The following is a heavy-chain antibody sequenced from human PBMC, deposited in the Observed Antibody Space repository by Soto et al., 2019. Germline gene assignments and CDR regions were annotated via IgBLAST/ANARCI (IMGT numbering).Heavy chain of an antibody. V-gene: IGHV3-74*01. D-gene: IGHD1-26*01. Sequence: GGSLRLSCAASGFTFRSHLMHWGRQAPGKGLVWVSRISGDGSSTHYADSVKGRFTISRDNAKNTPYLQMNSLRAEDTAVYYCARGGNYVFDYWGQGTLVTVSS. CDR1: GFTFRSHL. J-gene: IGHJ4*02. CDR2: ISGDGSST. CDR3: ARGGNYVFDY.